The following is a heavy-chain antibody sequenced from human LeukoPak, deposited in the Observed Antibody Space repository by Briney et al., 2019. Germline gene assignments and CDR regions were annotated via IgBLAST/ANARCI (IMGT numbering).Heavy chain of an antibody. CDR1: GYPFTSYY. Sequence: GASVKVSCKTSGYPFTSYYIQWLRQAPGQGLEWMGWISFSGVTKYAEKFRGRVTLTRDTSRAIAYMELTGLTSDDTAVYHCARDLRLFDYWGQGTLVTVSS. J-gene: IGHJ4*02. CDR2: ISFSGVT. CDR3: ARDLRLFDY. V-gene: IGHV1-2*02. D-gene: IGHD3-3*01.